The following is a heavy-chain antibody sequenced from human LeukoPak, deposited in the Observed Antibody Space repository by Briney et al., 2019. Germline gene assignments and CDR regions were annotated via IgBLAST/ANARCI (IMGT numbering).Heavy chain of an antibody. Sequence: GGSLRLSCAASGFTFSSYGMHWFRQAPGKGLEWVGRIKSKTDGGTSDYAAPVQGRFTISRDDSKNTLYLQMTSLKIEDTAVYYCATDPGEWEPIWGQGTMVTVSS. D-gene: IGHD1-26*01. CDR2: IKSKTDGGTS. V-gene: IGHV3-15*01. CDR3: ATDPGEWEPI. CDR1: GFTFSSYG. J-gene: IGHJ3*02.